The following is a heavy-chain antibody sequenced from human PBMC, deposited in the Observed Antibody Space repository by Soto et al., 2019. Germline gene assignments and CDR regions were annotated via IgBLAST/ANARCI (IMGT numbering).Heavy chain of an antibody. CDR2: ISGYNGNT. CDR1: GYTFISYG. J-gene: IGHJ4*02. Sequence: QVQLVQSGAEVKKPGASVKVSCKASGYTFISYGISWVRQAPGQGLEWMGWISGYNGNTNYAQKLQGRVTMTTATSANRAQREPRRLSSDDTAVYCCARVTGGGSSYWGYYFDYWGQGTLVTVSS. V-gene: IGHV1-18*01. D-gene: IGHD1-26*01. CDR3: ARVTGGGSSYWGYYFDY.